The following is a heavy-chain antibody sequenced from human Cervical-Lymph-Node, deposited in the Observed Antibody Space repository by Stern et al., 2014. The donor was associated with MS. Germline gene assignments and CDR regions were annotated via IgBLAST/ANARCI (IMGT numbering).Heavy chain of an antibody. CDR1: GFTFSSYG. CDR3: ARGGGIVGATTLDY. CDR2: IWYDGSNK. J-gene: IGHJ4*02. Sequence: VQLVESGGGVVQPGRSLRLSCAASGFTFSSYGMHWVRQAPGKGLEWVSVIWYDGSNKYYADCVKGRFTISRDNSKNTLYLQMNSLRAEDTAVYYCARGGGIVGATTLDYWGQGTLVTVSS. D-gene: IGHD1-26*01. V-gene: IGHV3-33*01.